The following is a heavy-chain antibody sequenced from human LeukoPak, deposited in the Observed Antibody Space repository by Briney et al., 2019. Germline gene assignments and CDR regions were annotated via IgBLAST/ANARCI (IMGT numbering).Heavy chain of an antibody. CDR2: IYSGGST. V-gene: IGHV3-66*01. D-gene: IGHD2-21*02. J-gene: IGHJ4*02. Sequence: SGGSLRLSCAASGFTVSSNYMSWVRQAPGKGLEWVSVIYSGGSTYYADSVKGRFTISRDNSKNTLYLQMNSLRAEDTAVYFCARANCRGDCSLDYWGQGTLVTVSS. CDR1: GFTVSSNY. CDR3: ARANCRGDCSLDY.